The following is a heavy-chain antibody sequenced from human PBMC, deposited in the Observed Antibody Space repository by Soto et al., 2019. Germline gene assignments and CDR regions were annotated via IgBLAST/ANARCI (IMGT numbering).Heavy chain of an antibody. CDR2: ISYDGSNK. CDR1: GFTFSSYG. V-gene: IGHV3-30*18. CDR3: AKDLFRSSSMAKSPRQDFDY. D-gene: IGHD2-15*01. Sequence: LRLSCAASGFTFSSYGMHWVRQAPGKGLEWVAVISYDGSNKYYVDSVKGRFTISRDNSKNTLYLQMNSLRAEDTAVYYCAKDLFRSSSMAKSPRQDFDYWGQGTLVTVSS. J-gene: IGHJ4*02.